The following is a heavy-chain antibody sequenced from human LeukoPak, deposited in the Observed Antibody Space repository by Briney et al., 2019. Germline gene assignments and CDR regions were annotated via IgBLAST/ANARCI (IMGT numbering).Heavy chain of an antibody. CDR2: ISYDGSNK. J-gene: IGHJ5*02. CDR1: GFTFSSYA. D-gene: IGHD6-13*01. Sequence: GRSLRLSCAASGFTFSSYAMHWVRQAPGKGLEWVAVISYDGSNKYYADSVKGRFTISRDNSKNTLYLQMNSLRAEDTAVYYCARETAAARKGSWFDPWGQGSLVTVSS. V-gene: IGHV3-30-3*01. CDR3: ARETAAARKGSWFDP.